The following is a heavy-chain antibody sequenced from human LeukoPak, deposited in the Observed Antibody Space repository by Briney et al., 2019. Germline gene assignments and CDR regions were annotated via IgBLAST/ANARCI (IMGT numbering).Heavy chain of an antibody. Sequence: GGSLRLSCAASGITIRSSGMSWVRQAPGKGLEWVSGISASDGNTYYADSVQGRFTISRDSSENTLYLQMNSLRAGDTAIYYCTKDEGWEHHFWGQGTLVTVSS. V-gene: IGHV3-23*01. CDR1: GITIRSSG. CDR3: TKDEGWEHHF. D-gene: IGHD1/OR15-1a*01. J-gene: IGHJ4*02. CDR2: ISASDGNT.